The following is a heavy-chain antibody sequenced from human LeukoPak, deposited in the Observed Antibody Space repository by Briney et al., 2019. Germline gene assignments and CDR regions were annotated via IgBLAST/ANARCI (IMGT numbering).Heavy chain of an antibody. J-gene: IGHJ5*02. CDR1: GGSISPYY. D-gene: IGHD3-9*01. V-gene: IGHV4-59*12. CDR2: IFYSGNT. CDR3: SRGSDESKTGDT. Sequence: SETLSLTCTVSGGSISPYYWSWIRQPPGKGLEWIGYIFYSGNTNYNPSLKSRVTISVDTSKNQFSLKLTSVTAADTAVYYCSRGSDESKTGDTWGQGSLVTVSS.